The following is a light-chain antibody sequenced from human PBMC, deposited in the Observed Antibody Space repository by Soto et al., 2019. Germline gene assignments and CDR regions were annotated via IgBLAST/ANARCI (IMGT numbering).Light chain of an antibody. V-gene: IGKV1-39*01. CDR1: QSISSH. CDR2: TAS. J-gene: IGKJ5*01. Sequence: DIRMTQSPSSLSASVGDTFTITFRASQSISSHLNLYQQIPGKAPNLLMYTASNLQSGVPSMFSGIGSGTDFTLTISSLQPEEFATYYCQQSYSTPISFGQGTRLEI. CDR3: QQSYSTPIS.